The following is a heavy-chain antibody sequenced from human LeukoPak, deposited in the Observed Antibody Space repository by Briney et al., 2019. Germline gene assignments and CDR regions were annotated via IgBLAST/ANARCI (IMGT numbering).Heavy chain of an antibody. J-gene: IGHJ4*02. Sequence: GGSLRLSCAASGFTFSSYGMHRVRQAPGKGLEWVADISYGGSNKYYADSVRGRFTISRDNSKHTLYLQINRPRAEHTAVYYCAKDAPGYWGQGTLVTVSS. V-gene: IGHV3-30*18. CDR1: GFTFSSYG. CDR2: ISYGGSNK. CDR3: AKDAPGY.